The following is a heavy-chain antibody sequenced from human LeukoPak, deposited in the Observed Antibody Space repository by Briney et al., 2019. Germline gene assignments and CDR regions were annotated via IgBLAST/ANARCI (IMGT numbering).Heavy chain of an antibody. Sequence: SETLSLTCTASGGSISSYYWSWIRQPPGKGLEWIGYIYYSGSTNYNPSLKSRVTISVDTSKNQFSLKLSSVTAADTAVYYCARLGSSSWYYFDYWGQGTLVTVSS. CDR2: IYYSGST. CDR3: ARLGSSSWYYFDY. V-gene: IGHV4-59*08. J-gene: IGHJ4*02. CDR1: GGSISSYY. D-gene: IGHD6-13*01.